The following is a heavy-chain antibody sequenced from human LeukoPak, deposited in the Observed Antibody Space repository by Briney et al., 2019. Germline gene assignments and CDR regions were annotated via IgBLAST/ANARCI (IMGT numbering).Heavy chain of an antibody. D-gene: IGHD2-2*01. CDR2: IYTSGST. J-gene: IGHJ6*03. CDR3: ARDRRICSSTSCPTYYYYYRDV. Sequence: SQTLSLTCTVSGGSISSGSYYWSWIRQPAGKGLEWIGRIYTSGSTNYNPSLKSRVTISVDTSKNQFSLKLSSVTAADTAVYYCARDRRICSSTSCPTYYYYYRDVWGKGTTVAVSS. CDR1: GGSISSGSYY. V-gene: IGHV4-61*02.